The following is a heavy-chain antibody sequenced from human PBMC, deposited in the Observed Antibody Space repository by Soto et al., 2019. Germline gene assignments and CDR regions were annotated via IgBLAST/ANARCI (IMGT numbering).Heavy chain of an antibody. D-gene: IGHD6-13*01. CDR1: GFTFSSYA. Sequence: PGGSLRLSCAASGFTFSSYAMHWVRQAPGEGLEWVAVISYDGSNKYYADSVKGRFTISRDNSKNTLYLQMNSLRAEDTAVYYCARDPHSSSSLSFDYWGQGTLVTVSS. CDR3: ARDPHSSSSLSFDY. V-gene: IGHV3-30-3*01. J-gene: IGHJ4*02. CDR2: ISYDGSNK.